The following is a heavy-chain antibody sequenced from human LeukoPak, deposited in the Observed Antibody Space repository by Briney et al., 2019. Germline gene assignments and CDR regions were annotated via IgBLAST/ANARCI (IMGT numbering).Heavy chain of an antibody. CDR3: ARVYSSGWYVRSNYYYMDV. V-gene: IGHV4-59*08. CDR2: IYHSEST. CDR1: GGSISSSY. J-gene: IGHJ6*03. D-gene: IGHD6-19*01. Sequence: YPSETLSLTCTVSGGSISSSYCSWIRQPPGKGLEWIGYIYHSESTNYNPSLKSRVTISVDTSKNQFSLKLSSVTAADTAVYYCARVYSSGWYVRSNYYYMDVWGKGTTVTVSS.